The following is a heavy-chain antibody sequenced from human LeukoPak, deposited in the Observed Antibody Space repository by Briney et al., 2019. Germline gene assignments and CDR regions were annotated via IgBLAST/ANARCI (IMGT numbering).Heavy chain of an antibody. Sequence: GGSLRLSCAASGFTFSSYAMSWVRQAPGKGLGWVSSISGSGGSTYYADSVKGRFTISRDNSKNTLYLRMNSLRAEDTAVYYCAKEILAWHSNQFDYWGQGTLVTVSS. CDR2: ISGSGGST. CDR1: GFTFSSYA. D-gene: IGHD4-11*01. CDR3: AKEILAWHSNQFDY. V-gene: IGHV3-23*01. J-gene: IGHJ4*02.